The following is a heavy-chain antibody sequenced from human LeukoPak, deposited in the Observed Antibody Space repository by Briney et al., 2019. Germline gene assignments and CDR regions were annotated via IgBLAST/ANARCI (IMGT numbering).Heavy chain of an antibody. CDR3: ARGGSRVTTAGTMDV. CDR1: GIRFSSYW. D-gene: IGHD1-14*01. Sequence: GGSLRLACAASGIRFSSYWMNWVRQSPGKGLEWVANIKQGGNEKHYVDSVKGRFTISRDNANNLLYLEMNSLRAEDTAIYYCARGGSRVTTAGTMDVWGLGTTVTVFS. J-gene: IGHJ6*04. CDR2: IKQGGNEK. V-gene: IGHV3-7*03.